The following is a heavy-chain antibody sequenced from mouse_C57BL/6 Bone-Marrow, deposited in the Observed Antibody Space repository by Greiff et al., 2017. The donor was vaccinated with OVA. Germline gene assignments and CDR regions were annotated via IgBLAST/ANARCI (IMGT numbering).Heavy chain of an antibody. D-gene: IGHD4-1*01. CDR2: ISSGGSYT. CDR3: ARPANWDEGRFAY. V-gene: IGHV5-6*01. Sequence: EVNVVESGGDLVKPGGSLKLSCAASGFTFSSYGMSWVRQTPDKRLEWVATISSGGSYTYYPDSVKGRFTISRDNAKNTLYRQMSSLKSEDTAMYYCARPANWDEGRFAYWGQGTLVTVSA. J-gene: IGHJ3*01. CDR1: GFTFSSYG.